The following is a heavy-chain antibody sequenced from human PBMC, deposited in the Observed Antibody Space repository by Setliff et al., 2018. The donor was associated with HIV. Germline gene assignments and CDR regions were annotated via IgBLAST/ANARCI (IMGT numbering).Heavy chain of an antibody. CDR2: IYPDDSYT. CDR3: ARRNDYYYYMDV. J-gene: IGHJ6*03. V-gene: IGHV5-51*01. Sequence: GSGYTFDKYYIAWVRQMPGKGLEWMGLIYPDDSYTTYSPAFEGHVTFSADKSNSTAYLQWSSLKASDTAMYYCARRNDYYYYMDVWGAGTTVTVSS. CDR1: GYTFDKYY.